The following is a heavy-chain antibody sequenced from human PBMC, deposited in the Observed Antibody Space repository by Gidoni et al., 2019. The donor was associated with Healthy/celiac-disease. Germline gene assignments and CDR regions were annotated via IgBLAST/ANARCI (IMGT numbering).Heavy chain of an antibody. D-gene: IGHD3-10*01. CDR1: GGTVSSYA. Sequence: QVQLVQSGAEVKKPGSSVKVSCKASGGTVSSYAISWVRQAPGQGLEWMGGIIPIFGTANYAQKFQGRVTITADESTSTAYMELSSLRSEDTAVYYCARDRGRRVGFGEYYYYGMDVWGQGTTVTVSS. CDR3: ARDRGRRVGFGEYYYYGMDV. V-gene: IGHV1-69*01. J-gene: IGHJ6*02. CDR2: IIPIFGTA.